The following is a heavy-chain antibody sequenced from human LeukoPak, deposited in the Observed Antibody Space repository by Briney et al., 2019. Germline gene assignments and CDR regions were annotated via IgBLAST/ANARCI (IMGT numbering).Heavy chain of an antibody. CDR3: ASSYGSSAYYPFDY. CDR1: GFTISNFD. Sequence: GGSLRLSCAASGFTISNFDMNWVRQAPGKGLEWVSYISSSGSPKYYADSVKGRFTISRDNSKNTLYLQMNTLRAEDTAIYYCASSYGSSAYYPFDYWGQGTLVTVFS. D-gene: IGHD3-22*01. J-gene: IGHJ4*02. V-gene: IGHV3-48*03. CDR2: ISSSGSPK.